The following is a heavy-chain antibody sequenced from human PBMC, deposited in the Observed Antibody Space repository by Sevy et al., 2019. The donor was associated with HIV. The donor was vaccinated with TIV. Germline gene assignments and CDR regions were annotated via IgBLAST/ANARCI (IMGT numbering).Heavy chain of an antibody. Sequence: GGSLRLSCAVSGMTFSTYNMNWVRQAPGKGLEWISYISTDSTTKSYADSVKGRFTISRDNAKNSLYLQMNSLRNEDTAVYYCARDRVRGFDYWRQGTLVTVS. J-gene: IGHJ4*02. CDR1: GMTFSTYN. CDR2: ISTDSTTK. V-gene: IGHV3-48*02. D-gene: IGHD3-10*01. CDR3: ARDRVRGFDY.